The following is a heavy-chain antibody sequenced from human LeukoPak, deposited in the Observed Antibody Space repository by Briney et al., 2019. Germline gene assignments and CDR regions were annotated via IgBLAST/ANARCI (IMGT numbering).Heavy chain of an antibody. J-gene: IGHJ2*01. Sequence: GGSLRLSCAASGFTVSSKYMSWVRQAPGKGLEWISVIFSGDATNYADAVKGRFTISRDDSKNTVDLQMNSLRADDTAVYYCARSGYCSSSSCDHYWYFDLWGRGTLVTVSS. CDR3: ARSGYCSSSSCDHYWYFDL. CDR2: IFSGDAT. D-gene: IGHD2-2*01. V-gene: IGHV3-66*01. CDR1: GFTVSSKY.